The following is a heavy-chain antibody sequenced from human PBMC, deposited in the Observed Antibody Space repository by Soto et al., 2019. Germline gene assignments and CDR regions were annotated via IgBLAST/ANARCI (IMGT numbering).Heavy chain of an antibody. CDR1: GYTFTGYY. J-gene: IGHJ6*02. V-gene: IGHV1-2*02. Sequence: ASVKVSFKASGYTFTGYYMHWVRQAPGQGLEWMGWINPNSGGTNYAQKFQGRVTMTRDTSISTAYMELSRLRSDDTAVYYCARAGSSSFYYYYGMDVWGQGTMVTVSS. CDR2: INPNSGGT. CDR3: ARAGSSSFYYYYGMDV. D-gene: IGHD6-13*01.